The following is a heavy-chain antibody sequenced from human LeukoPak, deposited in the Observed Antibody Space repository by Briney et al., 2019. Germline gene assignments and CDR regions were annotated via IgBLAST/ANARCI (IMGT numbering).Heavy chain of an antibody. CDR3: ARAQSSLVRGLLTYYFDL. V-gene: IGHV3-23*01. CDR1: GFTFSTYG. D-gene: IGHD3-10*01. CDR2: ISGSGGNT. J-gene: IGHJ4*02. Sequence: PGGSLRLSCAASGFTFSTYGMSWVRQAPGKGLEWVSGISGSGGNTYYADSVKGRFTISRGNSKNTLYLQMNSLRAEDTAVYYCARAQSSLVRGLLTYYFDLWGQGTLVTVSS.